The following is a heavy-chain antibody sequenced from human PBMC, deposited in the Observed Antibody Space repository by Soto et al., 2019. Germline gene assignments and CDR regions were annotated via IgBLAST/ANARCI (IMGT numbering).Heavy chain of an antibody. Sequence: EVQLLESGGGFVQPGGSLRLSCAASGFTFSSYAMSWVRQAPGKGLEWVSDISGSGGSTYYADSVKGRFTISRDNSEKTLYLQMNSLRAEDTAVYYCAKGGSGYYTYYFDYWGQGTLVTVSS. V-gene: IGHV3-23*01. J-gene: IGHJ4*02. D-gene: IGHD3-3*01. CDR1: GFTFSSYA. CDR2: ISGSGGST. CDR3: AKGGSGYYTYYFDY.